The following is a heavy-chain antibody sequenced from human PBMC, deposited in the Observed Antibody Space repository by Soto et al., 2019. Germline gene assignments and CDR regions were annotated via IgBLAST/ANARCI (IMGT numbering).Heavy chain of an antibody. CDR3: AKEDYFGSNMYGMDV. V-gene: IGHV3-53*01. CDR2: IYRDGGK. CDR1: GFTVSTKD. D-gene: IGHD3-10*01. J-gene: IGHJ6*02. Sequence: PGGSLRLSCAASGFTVSTKDMSWVRQAPGKGLEWVSVIYRDGGKDYADSVQGRFTISRDTSKNTVYLQMNNLRAEDTALSYCAKEDYFGSNMYGMDVWGQGTTVTVSS.